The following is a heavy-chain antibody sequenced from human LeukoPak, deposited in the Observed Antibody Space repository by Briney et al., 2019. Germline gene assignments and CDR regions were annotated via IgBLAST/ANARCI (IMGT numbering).Heavy chain of an antibody. CDR1: GFTFDDYA. V-gene: IGHV3-9*01. CDR3: AKELVPYQQLGKGPFDY. CDR2: ISWNSGSI. D-gene: IGHD6-13*01. Sequence: GRSLRLSCAASGFTFDDYAMHWVRQAPGKGLEWVSGISWNSGSIGYADSVKGRFTISRDNAKNSLYLQMNSLRAEDTALYYCAKELVPYQQLGKGPFDYWGQGTLVTVSS. J-gene: IGHJ4*02.